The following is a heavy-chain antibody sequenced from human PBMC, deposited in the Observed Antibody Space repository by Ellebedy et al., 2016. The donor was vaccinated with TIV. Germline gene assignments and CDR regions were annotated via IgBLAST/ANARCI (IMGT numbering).Heavy chain of an antibody. J-gene: IGHJ5*01. V-gene: IGHV3-7*01. CDR3: ARRGSYGDYAVQIKSRFDS. D-gene: IGHD4-17*01. Sequence: GESLKISCEAFGFSFRSYWMSWVRQAPGRGLEWVANMRGDGEKYYVDSVKGRFTISRDNGKNSLYLQMHSLRPEDTAVYYCARRGSYGDYAVQIKSRFDSWGQGTLVTVSS. CDR2: MRGDGEK. CDR1: GFSFRSYW.